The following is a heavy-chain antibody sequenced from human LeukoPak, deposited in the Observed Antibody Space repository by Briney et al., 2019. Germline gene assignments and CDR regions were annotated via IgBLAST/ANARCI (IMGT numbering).Heavy chain of an antibody. V-gene: IGHV3-30*04. CDR3: ARDPLDISRWANAFDI. D-gene: IGHD5-12*01. CDR1: GFTFSSYA. CDR2: ILYDGSNK. J-gene: IGHJ3*02. Sequence: GRSLRLSCAASGFTFSSYAMHWVRQAPGKGLEWVAVILYDGSNKYYADSVKGRFTISRDNSKNTLYLQMNGLRAEDTAVYYCARDPLDISRWANAFDIWGQGTTVIVSS.